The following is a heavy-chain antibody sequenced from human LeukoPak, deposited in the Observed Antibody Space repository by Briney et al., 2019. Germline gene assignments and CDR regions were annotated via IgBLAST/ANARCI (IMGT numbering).Heavy chain of an antibody. CDR3: ATRPFGVDY. V-gene: IGHV1-46*01. CDR2: INPSGGST. Sequence: ASVKVSCKASGYSFTSYYMHWVRQAPGQGLEWMGIINPSGGSTSYAQKFQGRVTMTEDTSTDTAYMELSSLRSEDTAVYYCATRPFGVDYWGQGTLVTVSS. CDR1: GYSFTSYY. D-gene: IGHD3-16*01. J-gene: IGHJ4*02.